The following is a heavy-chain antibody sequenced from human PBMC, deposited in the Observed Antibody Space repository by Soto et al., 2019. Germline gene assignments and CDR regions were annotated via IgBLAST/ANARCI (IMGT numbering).Heavy chain of an antibody. Sequence: GGSLRLSCAASGFTFSSYAMSWVRQAPGKGLEWVSAISGSGGSTYYADSVKGRFTISRDNSKNTLYLQMNSLRAEDTAVYYCAKDKLIYGATALLVYWGQGTLVTVSA. CDR1: GFTFSSYA. CDR3: AKDKLIYGATALLVY. J-gene: IGHJ4*02. CDR2: ISGSGGST. D-gene: IGHD3-3*01. V-gene: IGHV3-23*01.